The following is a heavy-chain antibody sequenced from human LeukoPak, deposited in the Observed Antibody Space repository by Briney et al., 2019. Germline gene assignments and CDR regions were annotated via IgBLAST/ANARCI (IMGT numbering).Heavy chain of an antibody. CDR1: GGSISSYY. V-gene: IGHV4-59*01. CDR2: IYYSGST. J-gene: IGHJ5*02. Sequence: SSETLSLTCTVSGGSISSYYWSWIRQPPGKGLEWIGYIYYSGSTNYNPSLKSRVTISVDPSKNQFSLKLSSVTAADTAVYYCARAVVPAAMRGNWFDPWGQGTLVTVSS. CDR3: ARAVVPAAMRGNWFDP. D-gene: IGHD2-2*01.